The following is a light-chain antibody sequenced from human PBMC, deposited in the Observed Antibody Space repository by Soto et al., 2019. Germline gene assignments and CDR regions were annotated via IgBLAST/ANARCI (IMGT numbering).Light chain of an antibody. J-gene: IGKJ1*01. CDR2: GAS. CDR1: QSVSSNY. Sequence: EIVLTMSPGTLSLSKGERATLSCRASQSVSSNYLAWYQQKPGQAPRLLIYGASSRATGIPDRFSGSGSGTDFTLTIRRLEPEDFAVYYCQQCGSSYPWTFGQGTKVDIK. V-gene: IGKV3-20*01. CDR3: QQCGSSYPWT.